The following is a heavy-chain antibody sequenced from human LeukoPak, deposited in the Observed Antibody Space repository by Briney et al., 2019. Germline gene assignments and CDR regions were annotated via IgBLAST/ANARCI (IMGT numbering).Heavy chain of an antibody. CDR3: AIRASSYEYFDF. CDR1: GYTFTNSW. D-gene: IGHD3-16*01. J-gene: IGHJ4*02. CDR2: IYPGDSDT. Sequence: GESLKISCKGSGYTFTNSWIGWVRQTPGKGLEWMGSIYPGDSDTRYSPSSQGQVTISVDKSISTAYLQWSSLKASNTAMYYCAIRASSYEYFDFWSQGTLVTVSS. V-gene: IGHV5-51*01.